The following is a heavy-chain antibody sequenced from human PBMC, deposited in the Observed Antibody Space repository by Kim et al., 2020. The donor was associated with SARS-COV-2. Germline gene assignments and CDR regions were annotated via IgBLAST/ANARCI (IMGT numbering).Heavy chain of an antibody. CDR3: ARHDLRRSVNWFDP. V-gene: IGHV4-39*01. J-gene: IGHJ5*02. Sequence: TPSLKSRVTISVDTSKNQFSLKLSSVTAADTAVYYCARHDLRRSVNWFDPWGQGTLVTVSS. D-gene: IGHD2-21*01.